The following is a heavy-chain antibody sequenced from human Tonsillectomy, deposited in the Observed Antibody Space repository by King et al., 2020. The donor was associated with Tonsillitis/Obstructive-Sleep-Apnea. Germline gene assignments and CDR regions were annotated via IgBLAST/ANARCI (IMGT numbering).Heavy chain of an antibody. CDR3: ARVEDFWSGYPYFDS. V-gene: IGHV3-21*01. Sequence: VQLVESGGGLVKPGGSLRLSCAASGFTFSSYSMNWVRQAPGKGLEWVSSISSSSSYIYYADSVKGRFTISRDNAKNSLYLQMNSLRAEDTAVYYCARVEDFWSGYPYFDSWGQGTLVTVSS. J-gene: IGHJ4*02. D-gene: IGHD3-3*01. CDR2: ISSSSSYI. CDR1: GFTFSSYS.